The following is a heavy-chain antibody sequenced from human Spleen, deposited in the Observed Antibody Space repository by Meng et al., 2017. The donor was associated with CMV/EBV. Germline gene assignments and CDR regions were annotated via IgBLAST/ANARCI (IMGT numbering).Heavy chain of an antibody. D-gene: IGHD3-10*01. CDR1: GITVSSYG. CDR3: AREVTLIRGGYVAFDV. V-gene: IGHV3-30*03. J-gene: IGHJ3*01. Sequence: GESLKISCVASGITVSSYGLHWVRQVPGKGLEWVADISRDGASKHYVDSVKGRFSVSRDTAKNTLYLQMNSLRREDTAVYFCAREVTLIRGGYVAFDVWGQGTMVTVSS. CDR2: ISRDGASK.